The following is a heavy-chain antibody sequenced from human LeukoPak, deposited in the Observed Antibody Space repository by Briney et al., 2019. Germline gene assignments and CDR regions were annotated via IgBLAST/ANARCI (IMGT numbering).Heavy chain of an antibody. CDR1: GFTFSRYW. V-gene: IGHV3-7*01. Sequence: GGSLRLSCAASGFTFSRYWMSWVRQAPGKGLEWVANIKQDGSEKHYVGSVRGRFTISRDNAKNSLYLQMNSLRAEDTAVYYCARLEMSTIKDGDFWGQGTLVTVSS. CDR2: IKQDGSEK. D-gene: IGHD5-24*01. J-gene: IGHJ4*02. CDR3: ARLEMSTIKDGDF.